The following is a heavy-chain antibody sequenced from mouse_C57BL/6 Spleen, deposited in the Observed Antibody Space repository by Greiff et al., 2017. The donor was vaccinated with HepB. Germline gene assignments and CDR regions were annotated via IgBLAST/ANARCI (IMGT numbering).Heavy chain of an antibody. V-gene: IGHV1-22*01. CDR1: GYTFTDYN. Sequence: EVQLQQSGPELVKPGASVKMSCKASGYTFTDYNMHWVKQSHGKSLEWIGNINPNNGGTTYNQKFKGKATLTVNKSSSTAYMELRSLTSEDSAVYYCSSCAGCSHWYFDVWGTRTTVTVSS. D-gene: IGHD1-1*01. CDR2: INPNNGGT. CDR3: SSCAGCSHWYFDV. J-gene: IGHJ1*03.